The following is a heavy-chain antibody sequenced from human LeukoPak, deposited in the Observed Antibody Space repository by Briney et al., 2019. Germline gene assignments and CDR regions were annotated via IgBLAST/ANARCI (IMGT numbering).Heavy chain of an antibody. D-gene: IGHD2-15*01. V-gene: IGHV4-59*01. J-gene: IGHJ4*02. CDR1: GGSISSYY. CDR3: ARDLDGSFFDY. CDR2: IYYRGST. Sequence: SETLSLTCTVSGGSISSYYWSWIRQPPGKGLEWIGYIYYRGSTNYNPSLKSRVTISVDTSKNQFSLKLSSVTAADTAVYYCARDLDGSFFDYWGQGTLVTVSS.